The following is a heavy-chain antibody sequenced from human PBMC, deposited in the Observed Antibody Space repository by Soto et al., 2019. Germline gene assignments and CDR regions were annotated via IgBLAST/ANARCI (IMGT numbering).Heavy chain of an antibody. V-gene: IGHV1-18*04. CDR3: ATRIAAANLDAFDI. CDR2: ISAYNGNT. Sequence: ASVKVSCKASGYTFTSYGISWVRQAPGQGLEWMGWISAYNGNTNYAQKLQGRVTMTTDTSTSTAYMELRSLRSDDTAVYYCATRIAAANLDAFDIWGQGTIVTVSS. J-gene: IGHJ3*02. CDR1: GYTFTSYG. D-gene: IGHD6-13*01.